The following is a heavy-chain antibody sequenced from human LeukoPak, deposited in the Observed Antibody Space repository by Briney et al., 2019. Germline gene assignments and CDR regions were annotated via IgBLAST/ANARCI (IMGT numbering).Heavy chain of an antibody. J-gene: IGHJ5*02. CDR2: INDISRSI. CDR3: AKSVNSYYDWFDP. CDR1: GFTFSSYS. V-gene: IGHV3-21*01. D-gene: IGHD3-22*01. Sequence: GGSLRLSCAASGFTFSSYSMNWVRQAPGKGLEWVSSINDISRSIFYTDSLKGRFTVSRDNAKNSLYLQMNNLRAEDTAVYYCAKSVNSYYDWFDPWGQGTLVIVSS.